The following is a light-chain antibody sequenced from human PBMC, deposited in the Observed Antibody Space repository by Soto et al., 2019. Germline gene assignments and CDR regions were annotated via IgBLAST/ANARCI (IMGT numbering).Light chain of an antibody. Sequence: QSVLTQPASVSGSPGQSITISCTGTDDNVGRFYFVSWYQQHPGKAPKLLIYEVTKRPSGVSDRFSGSKSGNTASLTISGLQAEDEGDYYCSSYETTDRRVFGTGTKGTVL. CDR3: SSYETTDRRV. CDR2: EVT. V-gene: IGLV2-14*01. CDR1: DDNVGRFYF. J-gene: IGLJ1*01.